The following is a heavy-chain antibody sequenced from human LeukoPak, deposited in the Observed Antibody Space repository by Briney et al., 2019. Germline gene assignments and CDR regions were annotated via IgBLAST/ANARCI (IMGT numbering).Heavy chain of an antibody. CDR2: IIPIFGTA. CDR1: GGTFSSYA. D-gene: IGHD4-11*01. V-gene: IGHV1-69*13. J-gene: IGHJ4*02. Sequence: ASVKVSCKASGGTFSSYAISWVRQAPGQGLEWMGGIIPIFGTANYAQKFQGRVTITADESTSTAYMELSSLRSEDTAVYYCAGRTSVTPFGYWGQGTLVTVSS. CDR3: AGRTSVTPFGY.